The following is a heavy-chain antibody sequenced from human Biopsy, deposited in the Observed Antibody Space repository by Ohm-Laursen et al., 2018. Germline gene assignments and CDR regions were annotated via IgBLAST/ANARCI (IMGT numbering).Heavy chain of an antibody. D-gene: IGHD3-16*01. CDR2: INHSGRT. CDR3: ARDSRGGHLNTTLITGKNLDS. V-gene: IGHV4-34*01. J-gene: IGHJ4*02. Sequence: GTLSLTCAVYGESFNGYYWSWIRRTPGKGLEWIGEINHSGRTNYNPSLKSRVTISVDTSKNQFSLKVRSVTAADTAVYFCARDSRGGHLNTTLITGKNLDSWVQGILVTVSS. CDR1: GESFNGYY.